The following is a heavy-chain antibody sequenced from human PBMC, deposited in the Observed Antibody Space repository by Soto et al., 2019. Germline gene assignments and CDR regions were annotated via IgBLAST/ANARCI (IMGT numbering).Heavy chain of an antibody. V-gene: IGHV3-48*01. CDR2: VDNGGSPI. Sequence: EVQLVESGGGLVQPGGSLRLSCAASGFTFSSWGMNWVRQAPGKGLEWISYVDNGGSPIYYADSVKGRFTISRDNAKNSLYLQMSSLRVEHTAVYYCTKGNAFDPWGQGTLVTVSS. CDR3: TKGNAFDP. J-gene: IGHJ5*02. CDR1: GFTFSSWG.